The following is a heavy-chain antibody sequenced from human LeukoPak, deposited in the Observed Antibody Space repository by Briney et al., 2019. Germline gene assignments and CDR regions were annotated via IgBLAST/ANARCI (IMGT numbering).Heavy chain of an antibody. CDR2: IYYSGST. CDR1: GGSISSSSYY. V-gene: IGHV4-39*01. J-gene: IGHJ1*01. D-gene: IGHD6-13*01. Sequence: PSETLSLTCTVSGGSISSSSYYWGWIRQPPGKGLEWIGSIYYSGSTYYNPSLKSRVTTSVDTSKNQFSLKLSSVTAADTAVYYCARHLPLHYSSSLGYFQHWGQGTLVTVSS. CDR3: ARHLPLHYSSSLGYFQH.